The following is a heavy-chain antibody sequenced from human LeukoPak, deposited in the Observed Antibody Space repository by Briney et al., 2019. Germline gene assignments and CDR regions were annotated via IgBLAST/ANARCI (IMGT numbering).Heavy chain of an antibody. D-gene: IGHD2-2*01. J-gene: IGHJ5*02. CDR2: IYTSGST. V-gene: IGHV4-4*07. Sequence: SETLSLTCTVSGGPLSSYYWSWIRQPAGKGLEWIGRIYTSGSTNYNPSLKSRVTMSVDTSKNQFSLKLSSVTAADTAVYYCARDRYCSSTSCYPFTWFDPWGQGTLVTVSS. CDR3: ARDRYCSSTSCYPFTWFDP. CDR1: GGPLSSYY.